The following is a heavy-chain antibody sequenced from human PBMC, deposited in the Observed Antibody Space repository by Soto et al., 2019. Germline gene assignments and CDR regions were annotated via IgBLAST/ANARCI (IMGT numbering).Heavy chain of an antibody. D-gene: IGHD2-2*01. Sequence: GGSLRPSCAASGFTFSSYPMSWVRQAPGEGLDWVSAISGSARTTHYADSVKGRFTISRDNSKNTLYLQMNSLRAEDTAVYYCARIYCSSTSCYGSGASYYGMDVWGQGTTVTVSS. CDR2: ISGSARTT. CDR3: ARIYCSSTSCYGSGASYYGMDV. J-gene: IGHJ6*02. CDR1: GFTFSSYP. V-gene: IGHV3-23*01.